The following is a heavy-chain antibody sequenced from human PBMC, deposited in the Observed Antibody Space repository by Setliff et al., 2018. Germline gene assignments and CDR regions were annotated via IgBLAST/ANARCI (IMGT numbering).Heavy chain of an antibody. V-gene: IGHV2-26*01. CDR2: IFSNDEK. Sequence: SGPTLVNPTEILTLTCTVSGFSLSNARMGVSLIRQPPGKALEWLAHIFSNDEKSYSTSLKSRLTISKDTSKSQVVLTMTNMDPVDTATYYCARISYYYDSSGYSPDFFDYWGQGTLVTVSS. CDR1: GFSLSNARMG. J-gene: IGHJ4*02. CDR3: ARISYYYDSSGYSPDFFDY. D-gene: IGHD3-22*01.